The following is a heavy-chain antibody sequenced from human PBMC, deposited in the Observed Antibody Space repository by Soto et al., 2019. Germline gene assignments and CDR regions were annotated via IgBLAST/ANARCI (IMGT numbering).Heavy chain of an antibody. V-gene: IGHV3-23*01. J-gene: IGHJ4*02. CDR3: TKHLSNGSPDY. Sequence: PGGSVGLSCAASGVTFRIYAMSWFRQAPGKGLEWVSLISGSGGGTYYADSVKGRFTISRDNAKNTLYLQMNSLRAEDTAVFYCTKHLSNGSPDYWGQGTLVTVSS. CDR2: ISGSGGGT. CDR1: GVTFRIYA. D-gene: IGHD2-8*01.